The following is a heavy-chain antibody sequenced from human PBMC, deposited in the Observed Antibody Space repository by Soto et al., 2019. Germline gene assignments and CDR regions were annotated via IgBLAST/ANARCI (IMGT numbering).Heavy chain of an antibody. CDR1: GFSLTNKGVG. CDR2: IYWGDDK. V-gene: IGHV2-5*02. D-gene: IGHD5-12*01. J-gene: IGHJ5*02. CDR3: AHLHANSGYDWRYDP. Sequence: SGPTLVNPTQTLTLTCNCSGFSLTNKGVGVGWIRQPPRKALEWLGIIYWGDDKRYRPSLNNRLTITKDTSKNQVVLTMTNVDTVDTATYYCAHLHANSGYDWRYDPWGQGTLVTVSS.